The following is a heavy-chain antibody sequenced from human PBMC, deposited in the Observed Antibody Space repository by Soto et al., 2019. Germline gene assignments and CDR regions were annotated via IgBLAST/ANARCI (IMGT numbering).Heavy chain of an antibody. CDR1: EFTFSSYA. D-gene: IGHD6-13*01. V-gene: IGHV3-23*01. J-gene: IGHJ4*02. CDR2: ISGSGGTT. Sequence: EVPLLESGGGLVQPGGSLRLSCAASEFTFSSYAMSWVRQAPGKGLEYVSIISGSGGTTYYADSVKGRFTISRDNSRNTLYRQMNSLTAEDTAVYYCAKGGSSWSRFDNWGQGTLVTVSS. CDR3: AKGGSSWSRFDN.